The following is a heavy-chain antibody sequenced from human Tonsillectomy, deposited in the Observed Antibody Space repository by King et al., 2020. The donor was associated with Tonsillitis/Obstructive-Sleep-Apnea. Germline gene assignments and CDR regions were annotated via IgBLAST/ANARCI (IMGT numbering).Heavy chain of an antibody. J-gene: IGHJ4*02. CDR1: GGSFSGYY. D-gene: IGHD2-15*01. Sequence: VQLQQWGAGLLKPSETLSLTCAVYGGSFSGYYWSWIRQPPGKGLEWIGEINHSGSTNYNPSLKSRVTISVETSKNQFSLKLSSVTAADTAVYYCARIKEDIVVVVAASHFDYWGQGTLVTVSS. V-gene: IGHV4-34*01. CDR2: INHSGST. CDR3: ARIKEDIVVVVAASHFDY.